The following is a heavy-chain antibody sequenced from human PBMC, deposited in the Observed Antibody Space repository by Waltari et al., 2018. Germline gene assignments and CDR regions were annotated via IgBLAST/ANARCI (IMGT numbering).Heavy chain of an antibody. J-gene: IGHJ4*02. CDR1: GGTFSSYT. Sequence: QVQLVQSGAEVKKPGSSVKVSCKASGGTFSSYTISWVRQAPGQGLEWMGRIIPILGIANYAQNLLGRVTFTTDTSTSTAYMELRILRSDDTAVYYCARDGRDGYNLGGGTIDYWGQGTLVTVSS. D-gene: IGHD5-12*01. CDR2: IIPILGIA. CDR3: ARDGRDGYNLGGGTIDY. V-gene: IGHV1-69*08.